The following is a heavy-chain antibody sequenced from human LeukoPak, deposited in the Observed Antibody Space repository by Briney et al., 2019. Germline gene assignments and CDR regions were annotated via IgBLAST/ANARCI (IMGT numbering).Heavy chain of an antibody. J-gene: IGHJ4*02. CDR1: GGSISSYH. Sequence: SETLSLTCTVSGGSISSYHWSWIRQPPGKGLEWIGYIYYSGSTNYNPSLKSRVTISVDTSKNQFSLKLSSVTAADTAVYYCAAGDGYNLTPLDYWGQGTLVTVSS. CDR2: IYYSGST. CDR3: AAGDGYNLTPLDY. V-gene: IGHV4-59*01. D-gene: IGHD5-24*01.